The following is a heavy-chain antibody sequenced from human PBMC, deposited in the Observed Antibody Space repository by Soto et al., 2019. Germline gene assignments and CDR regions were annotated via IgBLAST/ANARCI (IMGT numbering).Heavy chain of an antibody. V-gene: IGHV4-59*01. CDR2: IYYSGST. J-gene: IGHJ4*02. D-gene: IGHD2-21*02. Sequence: SETLSLTCTVSGGSISSYYWSWIRQPPGKGLEWIGYIYYSGSTNYNPSLKSRVTISVDTSKNQFSLKLSSVTAADTAVYYCARTITTCGGDCPFDYWGQRTLVTVSS. CDR1: GGSISSYY. CDR3: ARTITTCGGDCPFDY.